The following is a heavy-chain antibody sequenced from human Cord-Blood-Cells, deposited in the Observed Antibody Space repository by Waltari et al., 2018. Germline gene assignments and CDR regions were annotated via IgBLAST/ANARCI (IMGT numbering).Heavy chain of an antibody. Sequence: QVQLQESGPGLVKPSETLSLTCTVSGDSISSYYWSWIRQPAGKGLEWIGRIYTSGSTNYNPSLKSRVTMSVDTSKNQFSLKLSSVTAADTAVYYCARSPYDSSGYYFDYWGQGTLVTVSS. J-gene: IGHJ4*02. CDR1: GDSISSYY. D-gene: IGHD3-22*01. V-gene: IGHV4-4*07. CDR3: ARSPYDSSGYYFDY. CDR2: IYTSGST.